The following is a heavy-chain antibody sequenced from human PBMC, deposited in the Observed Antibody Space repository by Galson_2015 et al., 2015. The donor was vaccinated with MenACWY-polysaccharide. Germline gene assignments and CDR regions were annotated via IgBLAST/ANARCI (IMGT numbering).Heavy chain of an antibody. J-gene: IGHJ4*02. Sequence: RSLRLSCAASGFTFGAYAMAWFRQAPGKGLEWVGFIRCKASGETTGYAGSVKGRFTMPKINSKSTAYLQMNSLQTEDTAIYYCTRDRPIDYWGQGTLVTVSS. V-gene: IGHV3-49*03. CDR3: TRDRPIDY. CDR2: IRCKASGETT. CDR1: GFTFGAYA.